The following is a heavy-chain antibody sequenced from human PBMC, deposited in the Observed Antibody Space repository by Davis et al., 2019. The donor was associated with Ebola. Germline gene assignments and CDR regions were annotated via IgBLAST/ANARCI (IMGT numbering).Heavy chain of an antibody. J-gene: IGHJ5*02. V-gene: IGHV3-74*01. CDR1: GFIFSNYW. Sequence: PGGSLRLSCEASGFIFSNYWMHWVRQAPGKGLEWVSRIRSDGGSVFYADSVRGRFTISRDNAKNTLFLQMDSLRVEDTAVYFCAKQKVSSAIYFVACDPWGQGTLVTVSS. CDR2: IRSDGGSV. CDR3: AKQKVSSAIYFVACDP. D-gene: IGHD2-15*01.